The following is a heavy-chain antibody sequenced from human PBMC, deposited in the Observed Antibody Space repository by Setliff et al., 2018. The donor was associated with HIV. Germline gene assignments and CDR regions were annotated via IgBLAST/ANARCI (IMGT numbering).Heavy chain of an antibody. CDR2: THYSGSS. D-gene: IGHD2-21*02. J-gene: IGHJ2*01. CDR1: GGFISNHY. Sequence: SETLSLTCTISGGFISNHYWNWIRQPPGKGLEWIGSTHYSGSSYYSPSLKSRVTISLDTSKNQFSLKLSSMTAADTAVYYCARDVGLCGVDCWPYFYFDLWGRGNLVTVSS. V-gene: IGHV4-59*11. CDR3: ARDVGLCGVDCWPYFYFDL.